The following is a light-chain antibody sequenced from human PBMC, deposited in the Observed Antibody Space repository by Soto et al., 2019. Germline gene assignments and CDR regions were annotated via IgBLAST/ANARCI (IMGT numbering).Light chain of an antibody. V-gene: IGLV2-14*03. CDR1: SSDVGAYNY. CDR2: DVS. Sequence: QSVLTQPASVSGSPGQPITISCTGTSSDVGAYNYVSWYQQHPGEAPKLLIYDVSNRPSGVSNRFSGSKSGNTASLTISGLQAEDEADYYCSSYTSTNVYVFATGTKVTV. CDR3: SSYTSTNVYV. J-gene: IGLJ1*01.